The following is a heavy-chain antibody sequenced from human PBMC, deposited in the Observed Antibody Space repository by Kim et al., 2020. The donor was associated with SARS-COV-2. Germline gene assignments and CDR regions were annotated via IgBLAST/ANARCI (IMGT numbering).Heavy chain of an antibody. V-gene: IGHV3-30*02. J-gene: IGHJ2*01. CDR2: NK. Sequence: NKYYADSVKGRFTISRDNSKNTLYLQMNSLRAEDTAVYYCAKFRWYFDLWGRGTLVTVSS. CDR3: AKFRWYFDL.